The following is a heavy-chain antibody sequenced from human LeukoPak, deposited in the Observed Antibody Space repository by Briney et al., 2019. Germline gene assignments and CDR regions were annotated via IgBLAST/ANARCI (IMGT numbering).Heavy chain of an antibody. D-gene: IGHD3-3*01. CDR3: ARVYYDFWTYYYGMDV. J-gene: IGHJ6*02. CDR2: ISAYNGNT. Sequence: ASVKVSCKASGYTFTSYGISWVRQAPGQGLEWMGWISAYNGNTNYAQKLQGRVTMTTDTSTSTAYMEPRSLRSDDTAVYYCARVYYDFWTYYYGMDVWGQGTTVTVSS. CDR1: GYTFTSYG. V-gene: IGHV1-18*01.